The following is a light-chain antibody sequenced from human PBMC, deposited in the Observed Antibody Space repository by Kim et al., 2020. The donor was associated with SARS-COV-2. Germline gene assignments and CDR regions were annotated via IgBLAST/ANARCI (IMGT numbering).Light chain of an antibody. J-gene: IGLJ3*02. CDR1: NIGSKS. CDR3: QVWDSDSDHWV. CDR2: SDS. V-gene: IGLV3-21*04. Sequence: SYELTQPPSVSVAPGKAARNTCGGNNIGSKSVHWCQQKPGQAPVLVIYSDSDRPSGIPERFSGSNSANTATLTISRVEAGDEADYYCQVWDSDSDHWVFGGGTKLTVL.